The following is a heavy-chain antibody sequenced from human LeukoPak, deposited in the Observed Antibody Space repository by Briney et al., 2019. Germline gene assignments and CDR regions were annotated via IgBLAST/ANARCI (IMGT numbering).Heavy chain of an antibody. V-gene: IGHV1-3*01. J-gene: IGHJ4*02. D-gene: IGHD5-24*01. CDR2: INAGNGNT. CDR1: GYTFTSYA. Sequence: ASVKVSCKASGYTFTSYAMHWVRQAPGQRLEWMGWINAGNGNTKYSQKFQGRVTITRDTSASTAYMELSSLRSEDTAVYYCARDREGWLQLYYFDYWGQGTLVTVSS. CDR3: ARDREGWLQLYYFDY.